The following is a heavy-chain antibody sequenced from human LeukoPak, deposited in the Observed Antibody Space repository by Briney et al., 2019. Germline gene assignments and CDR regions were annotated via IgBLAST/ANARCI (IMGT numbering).Heavy chain of an antibody. J-gene: IGHJ4*02. Sequence: ASVKVSCKASGYTFTSYGISWVRQAPGQGLEWMGWITAYNGNTNYPQKFQGRVTMTTDTSTSTVYMELRSLSPDDTAVYYCSRDWDAHNFPTNYWGQGTLVTVSS. D-gene: IGHD1-1*01. CDR3: SRDWDAHNFPTNY. V-gene: IGHV1-18*01. CDR1: GYTFTSYG. CDR2: ITAYNGNT.